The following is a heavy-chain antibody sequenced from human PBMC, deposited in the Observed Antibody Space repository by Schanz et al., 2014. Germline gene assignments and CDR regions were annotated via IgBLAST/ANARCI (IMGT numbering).Heavy chain of an antibody. J-gene: IGHJ6*03. CDR3: AKGPYYYYYMDV. CDR1: GFTFSSYD. CDR2: ISYDGSFK. Sequence: QVQLVESGGGVVQPGRSLRLSCVASGFTFSSYDVFWVRQAPGKGLEWVAVISYDGSFKNYADSVRGRITMSRDNSKNTMYLQINNLRADDTAVYYCAKGPYYYYYMDVWGNGTTVTVSS. V-gene: IGHV3-33*06.